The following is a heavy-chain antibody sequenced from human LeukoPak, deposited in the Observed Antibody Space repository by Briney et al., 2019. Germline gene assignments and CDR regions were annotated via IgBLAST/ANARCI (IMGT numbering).Heavy chain of an antibody. CDR2: IYHSGST. J-gene: IGHJ4*02. V-gene: IGHV4-30-2*01. CDR1: GGSISSGGYS. D-gene: IGHD3-10*01. Sequence: SETLSPTCAVSGGSISSGGYSWSWIRQPPGKGLEWIGYIYHSGSTYYNPSLKSRVTISVDRSKNQFSLKLSSVTAADTAVYYCASTGSSTDYWGQGTLVTVSS. CDR3: ASTGSSTDY.